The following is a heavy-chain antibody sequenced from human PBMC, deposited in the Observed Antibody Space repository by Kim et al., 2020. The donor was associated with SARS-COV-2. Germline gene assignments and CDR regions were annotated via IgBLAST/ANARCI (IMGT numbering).Heavy chain of an antibody. Sequence: GGSLRLSCAASGFTFSSYGMHWVRQAPGKGLEWVAVISYDGSNKYYADSVKGRFTISRDNSKNTLYLQMNSLRAEDTAVYYCAKDLMDVWGQGTTVTGSS. V-gene: IGHV3-30*18. CDR3: AKDLMDV. CDR1: GFTFSSYG. J-gene: IGHJ6*02. CDR2: ISYDGSNK.